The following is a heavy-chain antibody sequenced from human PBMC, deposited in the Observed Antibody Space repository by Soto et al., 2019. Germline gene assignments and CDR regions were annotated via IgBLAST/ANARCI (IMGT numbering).Heavy chain of an antibody. D-gene: IGHD6-13*01. J-gene: IGHJ4*02. V-gene: IGHV3-23*01. CDR1: GFTFGIYA. CDR3: ARVAPEYSSTPRRFDF. CDR2: ISGSGGSI. Sequence: GGSLRLSCAASGFTFGIYAMSWVRQAPGKGLEWVSRISGSGGSIYYAHSVKGRFTISRDKTKNTLDLQMNSLRAEDTAVYHCARVAPEYSSTPRRFDFWGQGTLVTVSS.